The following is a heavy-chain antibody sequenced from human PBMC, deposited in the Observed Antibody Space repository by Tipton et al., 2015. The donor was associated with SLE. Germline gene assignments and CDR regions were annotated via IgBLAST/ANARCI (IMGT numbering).Heavy chain of an antibody. Sequence: SLRLSCAASGFTFSSYAMHWVRQAPGKGLEYVSAISSNGGSTYYANSVKGRFTISRDNSKNTLYLQMGSLRAEDMAVYYCVSLDYGDYEYFDLWGRGTLATVSS. CDR2: ISSNGGST. CDR1: GFTFSSYA. V-gene: IGHV3-64*01. CDR3: VSLDYGDYEYFDL. D-gene: IGHD4-17*01. J-gene: IGHJ2*01.